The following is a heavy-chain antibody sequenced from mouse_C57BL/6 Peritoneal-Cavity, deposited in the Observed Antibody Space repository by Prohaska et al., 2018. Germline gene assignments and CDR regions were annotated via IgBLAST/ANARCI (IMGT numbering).Heavy chain of an antibody. CDR2: IWWEDDK. Sequence: QVTLKDSGPGILQRSQTLSLTCSFSGFSLSIFGMGVGWIRQPSGKVLECPAHIWWEDDKYYNPSRKSRLTISKDTSKIQVFLKIANVDNAGTVTYDRDRYSTPCDYGGKGTTLTVSS. CDR3: DRYSTPCDY. CDR1: GFSLSIFGMG. J-gene: IGHJ2*01. V-gene: IGHV8-8*01.